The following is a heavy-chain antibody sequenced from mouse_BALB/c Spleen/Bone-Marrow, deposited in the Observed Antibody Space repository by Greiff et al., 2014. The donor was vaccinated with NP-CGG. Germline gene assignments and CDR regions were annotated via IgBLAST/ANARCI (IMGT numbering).Heavy chain of an antibody. J-gene: IGHJ2*01. CDR3: AKHDTTVVVDY. D-gene: IGHD1-1*01. CDR2: IWGGGIT. Sequence: QVQLKESGPGLVAPSQSLSITCTVSGFSLTDYGVSWIRQPPGKGLEWLGVIWGGGITYYNSTLKSRLSISKDSSKSQVFLKMNSLQTDDTAMYYCAKHDTTVVVDYWGQSTTLTVSS. CDR1: GFSLTDYG. V-gene: IGHV2-6-5*01.